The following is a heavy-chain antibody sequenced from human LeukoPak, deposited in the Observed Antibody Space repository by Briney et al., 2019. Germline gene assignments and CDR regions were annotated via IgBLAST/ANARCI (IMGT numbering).Heavy chain of an antibody. CDR3: ARSAWVGSGYSFYDF. CDR2: VYYSGST. CDR1: GESLSGYY. J-gene: IGHJ4*02. V-gene: IGHV4-59*01. Sequence: KSSETLSLTCAVYGESLSGYYWTWIRQPPGKGLEWIGYVYYSGSTNYNPSLKSRVTISLDTSKKQFSLKLSSVTAADTAVYYCARSAWVGSGYSFYDFWGQGTLVTVSS. D-gene: IGHD3-3*01.